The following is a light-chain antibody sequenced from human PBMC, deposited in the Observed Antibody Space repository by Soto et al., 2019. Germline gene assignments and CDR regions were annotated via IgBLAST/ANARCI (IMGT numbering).Light chain of an antibody. CDR3: QQYHSYWT. CDR1: QSISSW. CDR2: KAS. V-gene: IGKV1-5*03. Sequence: DIQMTQSPSTLSASVGDRVTITCRASQSISSWLSWYQQKPGKAPKLLIYKASSLESGVPSRFSGSGSGTEFTLTISTLQPDDFAIYYCQQYHSYWTFGQGAKVDI. J-gene: IGKJ1*01.